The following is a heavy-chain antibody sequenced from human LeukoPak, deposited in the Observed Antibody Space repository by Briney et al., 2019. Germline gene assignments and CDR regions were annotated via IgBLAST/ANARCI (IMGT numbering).Heavy chain of an antibody. CDR1: GFTFSNNY. J-gene: IGHJ4*02. D-gene: IGHD1-26*01. CDR3: AKPLSGRYSSFDY. Sequence: PGGSLRLSCAASGFTFSNNYLSWVRQAPGKGLEWVSLIYPSGNIYYTESVKGRFTISRDNSKNTLYLQMNSLRAEDTAVYYCAKPLSGRYSSFDYWGQGTLVTVSS. CDR2: IYPSGNI. V-gene: IGHV3-53*01.